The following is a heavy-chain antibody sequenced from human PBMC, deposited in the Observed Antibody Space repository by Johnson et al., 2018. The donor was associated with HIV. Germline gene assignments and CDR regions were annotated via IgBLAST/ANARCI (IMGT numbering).Heavy chain of an antibody. J-gene: IGHJ3*01. CDR1: GFTFGDYA. CDR3: ATVWRNGGRHAFDV. Sequence: VQLVESGGGLVQPGRSLRLSCTASGFTFGDYAMSWVRQAPGKGLEWVSYISSSGGTISNADSVKGRFTISRNNAKNSLYLQMNSLRAEDTAVYFCATVWRNGGRHAFDVWGQGTMVTVSS. D-gene: IGHD1-1*01. CDR2: ISSSGGTI. V-gene: IGHV3-48*03.